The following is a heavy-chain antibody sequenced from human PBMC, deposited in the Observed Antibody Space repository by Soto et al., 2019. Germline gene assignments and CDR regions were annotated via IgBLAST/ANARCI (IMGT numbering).Heavy chain of an antibody. V-gene: IGHV4-39*01. D-gene: IGHD6-19*01. Sequence: PSETLSLTCTVSGGSISSSSYYWGWIRQPPGKGLEWIGSIYYSGSTYYNPSLKSRVTISVDTSKNQFSLKLSSVTAADTAVYYFARHSTREQWLYYYYGMDVWGQGTTVTVSS. CDR2: IYYSGST. J-gene: IGHJ6*02. CDR1: GGSISSSSYY. CDR3: ARHSTREQWLYYYYGMDV.